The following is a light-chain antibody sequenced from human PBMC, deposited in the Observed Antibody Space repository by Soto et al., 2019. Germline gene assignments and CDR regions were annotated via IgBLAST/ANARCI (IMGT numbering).Light chain of an antibody. CDR2: DAS. Sequence: EVVMTQSPGTLSVSPGGRATLSCRASRSLTTNLAWYQKKPGQAPRLLIHDASTRATGIPARFSGSGSGTEFTLTISSLQSEDFAVYYCQQYDDWPLTFGQGTQLETK. CDR1: RSLTTN. V-gene: IGKV3-15*01. J-gene: IGKJ5*01. CDR3: QQYDDWPLT.